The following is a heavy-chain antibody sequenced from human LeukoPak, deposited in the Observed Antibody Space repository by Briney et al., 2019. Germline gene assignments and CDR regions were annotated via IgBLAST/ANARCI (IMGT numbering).Heavy chain of an antibody. CDR2: TYYRSRWGY. CDR1: GDSVSNNIAT. Sequence: SQTLSLTCAISGDSVSNNIATWNWIRQSPSRGLEWLGRTYYRSRWGYDYAISVKSRMTTTPDTSKNQFSLRLNSVTPEDTAVYYCVRDSDDYYWALDFWGQGTPVTVPS. V-gene: IGHV6-1*01. CDR3: VRDSDDYYWALDF. J-gene: IGHJ4*02. D-gene: IGHD3-22*01.